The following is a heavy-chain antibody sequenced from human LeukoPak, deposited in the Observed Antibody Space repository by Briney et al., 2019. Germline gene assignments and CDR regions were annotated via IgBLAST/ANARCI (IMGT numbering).Heavy chain of an antibody. V-gene: IGHV3-7*01. CDR2: IKQDGSEK. J-gene: IGHJ3*02. CDR1: GFTFSSYW. D-gene: IGHD3-22*01. Sequence: GGSLRLSCAASGFTFSSYWMSWVRQAPGKGLEWVANIKQDGSEKYYVDSVKGRFTISRDNAKNSLYLQMNSLRAEDTAVYYCARDRPWSYYYDSSGGDRAFDIWGQGTMVTVSS. CDR3: ARDRPWSYYYDSSGGDRAFDI.